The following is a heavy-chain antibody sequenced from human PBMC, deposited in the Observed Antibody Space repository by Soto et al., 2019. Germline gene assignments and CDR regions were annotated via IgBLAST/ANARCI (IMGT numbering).Heavy chain of an antibody. D-gene: IGHD2-2*01. CDR1: GFTFSSYA. Sequence: EVQLLESGGGLVQPGGSLRLSSAASGFTFSSYAMSWVRQAPGKGLEWVSAISGSGGSTYYADSVKGRFTISRDNSKNTLYLQMNSLRAEDTAVYYCAKDGGIVVLPAAIRRPGDYYYYYMDVWGKGTTVTVSS. CDR2: ISGSGGST. CDR3: AKDGGIVVLPAAIRRPGDYYYYYMDV. V-gene: IGHV3-23*01. J-gene: IGHJ6*03.